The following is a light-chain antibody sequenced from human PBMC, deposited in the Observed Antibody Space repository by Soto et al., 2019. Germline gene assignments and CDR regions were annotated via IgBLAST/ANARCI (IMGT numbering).Light chain of an antibody. CDR2: GSS. J-gene: IGKJ2*01. Sequence: EIVVTQSPATLSVSPGERVTLFCRASQSVSNNVAWYQQKPGQAPRLLIYGSSTRATGVPARFSGSGSGTEFTLTVRSLQSEDFAVYYCQQYNNWPPNTFGQGTKLEIK. CDR3: QQYNNWPPNT. CDR1: QSVSNN. V-gene: IGKV3-15*01.